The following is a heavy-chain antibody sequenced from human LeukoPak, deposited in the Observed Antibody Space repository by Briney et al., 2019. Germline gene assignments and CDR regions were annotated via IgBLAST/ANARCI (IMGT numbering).Heavy chain of an antibody. CDR3: ARGAGSSWYYFDY. CDR2: IYYSGST. D-gene: IGHD6-13*01. CDR1: GGSISSSSYY. Sequence: SETLSLTCTVSGGSISSSSYYWGWIRQPPGKGLEWIGSIYYSGSTYYNPSLKSRVTISVDTSKNQFSLKLSSVTAADTAVYYCARGAGSSWYYFDYWGQGALVTVSS. J-gene: IGHJ4*02. V-gene: IGHV4-39*07.